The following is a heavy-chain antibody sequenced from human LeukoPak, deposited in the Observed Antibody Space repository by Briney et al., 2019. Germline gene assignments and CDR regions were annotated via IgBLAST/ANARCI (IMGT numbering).Heavy chain of an antibody. D-gene: IGHD3-10*01. V-gene: IGHV1-3*01. CDR1: GYTFTSYA. CDR3: ARMTMVRGVIGYYCGMDV. CDR2: INAGNGNT. J-gene: IGHJ6*04. Sequence: ASVKVSCKASGYTFTSYAMHWVRQAPGQRLEWMGWINAGNGNTKYSQKFQGRVTITRDTSASTAYMELSSLRSEDTAVYYCARMTMVRGVIGYYCGMDVWGKGTTVTVSP.